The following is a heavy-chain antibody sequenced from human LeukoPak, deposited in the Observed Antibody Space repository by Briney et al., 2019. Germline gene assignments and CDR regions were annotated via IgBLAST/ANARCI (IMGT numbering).Heavy chain of an antibody. D-gene: IGHD3-3*01. V-gene: IGHV1-8*01. Sequence: ASVKVSCKASGYTLTSYEINWVRQATGQGLEWMGWMNPNSGNTDYAQKFQGRVTMTRDTSLNTAYLELSSLRSEDTAVYYCARGVLRGDIWQIWGQETMVTVSS. CDR3: ARGVLRGDIWQI. CDR2: MNPNSGNT. CDR1: GYTLTSYE. J-gene: IGHJ3*02.